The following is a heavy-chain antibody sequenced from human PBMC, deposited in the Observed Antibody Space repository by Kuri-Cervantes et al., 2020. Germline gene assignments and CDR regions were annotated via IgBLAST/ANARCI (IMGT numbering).Heavy chain of an antibody. Sequence: ASVKVSCKASGYTFTSYAMHWVRQAPGQRLEWMGWINPGNGNTNYSQKFQGRVTITRDTSASTAYMELSSLRSEDTAVYYCARAPKAGTFWFDPWGQGTLVTVSS. J-gene: IGHJ5*02. CDR1: GYTFTSYA. V-gene: IGHV1-3*01. CDR2: INPGNGNT. D-gene: IGHD6-19*01. CDR3: ARAPKAGTFWFDP.